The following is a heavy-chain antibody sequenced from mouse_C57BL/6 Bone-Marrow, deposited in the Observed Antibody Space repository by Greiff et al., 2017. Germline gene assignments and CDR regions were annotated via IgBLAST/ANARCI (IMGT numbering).Heavy chain of an antibody. CDR1: GYTFTSYG. CDR2: IYPRSGNT. CDR3: AREPLSSYPWFAY. Sequence: QVQLKESGAELARPGASVKLSCKASGYTFTSYGISWVKQRTGQGLEWIVEIYPRSGNTYYNEKFKGKATLTADKSSSTAYMELRSLTSEDSAVYFCAREPLSSYPWFAYWGQGTLVTVSA. V-gene: IGHV1-81*01. J-gene: IGHJ3*01. D-gene: IGHD1-1*01.